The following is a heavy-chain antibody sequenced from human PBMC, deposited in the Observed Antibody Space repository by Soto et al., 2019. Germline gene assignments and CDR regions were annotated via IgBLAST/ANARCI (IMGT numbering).Heavy chain of an antibody. Sequence: WSMGLSCSASGVIVSNYLLLWLRQAPGKGLVWVSSINGDGSDTTYAGSVKGRFTISRDSAKNTLYLQMNSLRAEDMAVYYCARGGWYKYQPIDSWGQGTLVTVSA. V-gene: IGHV3-74*01. D-gene: IGHD1-1*01. CDR2: INGDGSDT. J-gene: IGHJ4*02. CDR1: GVIVSNYL. CDR3: ARGGWYKYQPIDS.